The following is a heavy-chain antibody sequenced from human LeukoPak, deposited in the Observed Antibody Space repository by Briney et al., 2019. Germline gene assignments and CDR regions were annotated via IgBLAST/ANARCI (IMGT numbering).Heavy chain of an antibody. CDR1: GYTFTSYD. D-gene: IGHD5-12*01. CDR3: ARYSGYDYSWFDP. V-gene: IGHV1-8*03. CDR2: MNPNSGNT. J-gene: IGHJ5*02. Sequence: GASVTVSCKASGYTFTSYDINWVRQATGQGLEWMGWMNPNSGNTGYAQKFQGRVTITRNTSISTAYMELSSLRSEDTAVYYCARYSGYDYSWFDPWGQGTLVTVSS.